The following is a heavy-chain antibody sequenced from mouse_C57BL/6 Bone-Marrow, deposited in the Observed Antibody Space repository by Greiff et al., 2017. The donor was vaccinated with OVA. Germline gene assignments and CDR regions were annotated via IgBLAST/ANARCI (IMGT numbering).Heavy chain of an antibody. CDR2: INPGSGGT. V-gene: IGHV1-54*01. D-gene: IGHD1-1*01. Sequence: QVQLQQSGAELVRPGTSVKVSCKASGYAFTNYLIEWVKQRPGQGLEWIGVINPGSGGTNYNEKFKGKATLTADKSSSTAYMQLSSLTSEDSAVDFCARCGYYGSSDDWGQGTTLTVSS. CDR1: GYAFTNYL. CDR3: ARCGYYGSSDD. J-gene: IGHJ2*01.